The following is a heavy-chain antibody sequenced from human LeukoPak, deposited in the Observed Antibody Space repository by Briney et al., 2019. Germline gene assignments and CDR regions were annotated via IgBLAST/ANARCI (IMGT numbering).Heavy chain of an antibody. CDR3: ARARGGVTMISYYYYMDV. D-gene: IGHD3-22*01. V-gene: IGHV3-7*01. Sequence: GGSLRLSCAASGFTFSSYSMNWVRQAPGKGLEWVANIKQDGSEKYYVDSVKGRFTISRDNAKNSLYLQMNSLRAEDTAVYYCARARGGVTMISYYYYMDVWGKGTTVTVSS. CDR1: GFTFSSYS. CDR2: IKQDGSEK. J-gene: IGHJ6*03.